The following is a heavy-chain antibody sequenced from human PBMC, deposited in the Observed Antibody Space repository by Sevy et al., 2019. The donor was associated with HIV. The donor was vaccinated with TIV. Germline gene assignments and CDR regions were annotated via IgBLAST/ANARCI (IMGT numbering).Heavy chain of an antibody. J-gene: IGHJ3*01. V-gene: IGHV4-59*01. CDR2: IYYTGKT. Sequence: SETLSLTCTVSGGSISTYYWSWIRQPPGKGLQWIGYIYYTGKTNCNPSLQTPVTMSIDTSKNQFSLRLSSVTSADTAMYYCARLSRNNVVVTGVRRDGFDVWGQGTMVTVSS. CDR3: ARLSRNNVVVTGVRRDGFDV. D-gene: IGHD2-21*02. CDR1: GGSISTYY.